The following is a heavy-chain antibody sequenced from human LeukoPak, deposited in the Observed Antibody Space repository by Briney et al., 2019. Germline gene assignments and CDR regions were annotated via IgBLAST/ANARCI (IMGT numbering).Heavy chain of an antibody. Sequence: GGSLRLSCVVSGFTFSNYWLSWVRQAPGRGLEWVANINQAGSDKNYVDSVRGRFIISRDNAKSSLYLRMNSLRADDTAVYYCARPLRETIGTYWGQGALVTVSS. CDR2: INQAGSDK. V-gene: IGHV3-7*01. CDR1: GFTFSNYW. J-gene: IGHJ4*02. D-gene: IGHD1-26*01. CDR3: ARPLRETIGTY.